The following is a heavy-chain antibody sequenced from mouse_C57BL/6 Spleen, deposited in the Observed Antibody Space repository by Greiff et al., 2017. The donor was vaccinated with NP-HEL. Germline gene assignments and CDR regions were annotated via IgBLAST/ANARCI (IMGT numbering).Heavy chain of an antibody. V-gene: IGHV1-15*01. CDR3: TRGGARLQFAY. CDR2: IDPETGGT. D-gene: IGHD6-2*01. CDR1: GYTFTDYE. Sequence: VKLQESGAELVRPGASVTLSCKASGYTFTDYEMHWVKQTPVHGLEWIGAIDPETGGTAYNQKFKGKAILTADKSSSTAYMELRSLTSEDSAVYYCTRGGARLQFAYWGQGTLVTVSA. J-gene: IGHJ3*01.